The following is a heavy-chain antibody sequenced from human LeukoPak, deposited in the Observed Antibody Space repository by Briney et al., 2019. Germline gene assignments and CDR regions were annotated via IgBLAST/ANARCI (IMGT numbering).Heavy chain of an antibody. CDR3: ARSDRIAAAGSPPDY. V-gene: IGHV1-2*02. J-gene: IGHJ4*02. Sequence: ASVKVSCKASGYTFTGYYMHWVRQAPGQGLEWMGWINPNSGGTNYAQKFQGRGTMTRDTSISTAYMELSRLRSDDTAVYYCARSDRIAAAGSPPDYWGQGTLVTVSS. CDR2: INPNSGGT. CDR1: GYTFTGYY. D-gene: IGHD6-13*01.